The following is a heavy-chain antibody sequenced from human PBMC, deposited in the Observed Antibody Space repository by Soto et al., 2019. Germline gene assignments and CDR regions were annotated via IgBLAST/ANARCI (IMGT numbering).Heavy chain of an antibody. D-gene: IGHD6-19*01. CDR1: GFTFSSYA. CDR2: ISYDGSNK. J-gene: IGHJ6*02. CDR3: ARDHFRQWLAFYYYYYGMDV. V-gene: IGHV3-30-3*01. Sequence: GGSLRLSCAASGFTFSSYAMHWVRQAPGKGLEWVAVISYDGSNKYYADSVKGRFTISRDNSKNTLYLQMNSLRAEDTAVYYWARDHFRQWLAFYYYYYGMDVWGQGTTVTVSS.